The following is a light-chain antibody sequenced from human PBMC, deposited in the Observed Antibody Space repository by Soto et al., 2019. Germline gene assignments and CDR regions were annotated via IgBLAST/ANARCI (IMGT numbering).Light chain of an antibody. CDR3: QQRSNS. Sequence: EIVLTQSPATLSLSPGERATLSCRASQSVSSYLAWYQQKPGQAPRLLIYDASNRATGIPARFSGSGSWTDFTLPNSSVEPEDFAVYYCQQRSNSFGGGTKVEIK. J-gene: IGKJ4*01. CDR2: DAS. CDR1: QSVSSY. V-gene: IGKV3-11*01.